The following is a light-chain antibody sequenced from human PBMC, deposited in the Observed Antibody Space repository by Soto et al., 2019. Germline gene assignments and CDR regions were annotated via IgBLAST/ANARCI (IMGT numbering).Light chain of an antibody. CDR2: GAS. V-gene: IGKV3-20*01. Sequence: EIVLTQSPGTLSLSPGERATLSCRASQSVRSDYLAWYQQKPGQAPRLHIYGASSRATGIPDRFSGSGSGTDFTLTISRLEPEDFAVYYCQQYGSSPPVTFGGGTKVDIK. CDR1: QSVRSDY. J-gene: IGKJ4*01. CDR3: QQYGSSPPVT.